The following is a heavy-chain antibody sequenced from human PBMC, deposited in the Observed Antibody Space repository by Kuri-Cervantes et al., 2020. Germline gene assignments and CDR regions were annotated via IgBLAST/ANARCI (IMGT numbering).Heavy chain of an antibody. CDR3: ARDPLGYCTGGSCTLHGMDV. J-gene: IGHJ6*02. CDR2: ISYDGSNK. Sequence: LSLTCAASGFPFCSYAMHWVRPAPGKGLEWVAVISYDGSNKYYADSVKGRFTISRDNSKNTLFLQMNSLRAEDTAVYYCARDPLGYCTGGSCTLHGMDVWGRGTRVTVSS. V-gene: IGHV3-30-3*01. D-gene: IGHD2-15*01. CDR1: GFPFCSYA.